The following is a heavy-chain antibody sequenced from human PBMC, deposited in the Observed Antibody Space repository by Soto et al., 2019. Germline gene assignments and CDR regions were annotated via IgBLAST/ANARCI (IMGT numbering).Heavy chain of an antibody. CDR3: ATGFPFRWFGDDYFDY. J-gene: IGHJ4*02. V-gene: IGHV3-23*01. CDR2: MSGSGGST. CDR1: GFTFRSYA. Sequence: GGSLILSCASSGFTFRSYAMILVRQAPGKGLEWVSAMSGSGGSTYYADSVKGRFTISRDNSKNTLYLQMNSLRAEDTAVYYCATGFPFRWFGDDYFDYWGQGTLVTVSS. D-gene: IGHD3-10*01.